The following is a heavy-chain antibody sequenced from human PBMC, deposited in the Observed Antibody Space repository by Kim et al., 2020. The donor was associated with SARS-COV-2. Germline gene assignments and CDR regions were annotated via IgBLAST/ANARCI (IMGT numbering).Heavy chain of an antibody. CDR1: GYTFSNYW. J-gene: IGHJ4*02. CDR2: VYPGDSET. CDR3: ARVLYESTGLYLDS. D-gene: IGHD3-22*01. V-gene: IGHV5-51*01. Sequence: GESLKISCKGSGYTFSNYWIAWVRQMPGKGLEWMGVVYPGDSETRYIPSFQGQVTISADKSLSTAYVQWSSLKASDTAMYYCARVLYESTGLYLDSWGQG.